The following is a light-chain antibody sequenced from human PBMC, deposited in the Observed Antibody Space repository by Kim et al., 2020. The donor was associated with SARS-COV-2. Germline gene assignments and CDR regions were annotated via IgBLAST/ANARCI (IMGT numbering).Light chain of an antibody. CDR1: QDIRNE. V-gene: IGKV1-17*01. Sequence: AAVGDRVTNTCQASQDIRNELGWYQQKPGRAPKRLIYGASSLQSGVPSRFSGSGSGTEFTLTISSLQPEDFATYFCLQHNTYPITFGQGTRREIK. J-gene: IGKJ5*01. CDR3: LQHNTYPIT. CDR2: GAS.